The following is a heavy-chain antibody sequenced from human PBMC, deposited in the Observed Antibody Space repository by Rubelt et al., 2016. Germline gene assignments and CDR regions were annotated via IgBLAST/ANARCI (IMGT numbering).Heavy chain of an antibody. CDR3: ARVRDGYNWPFDY. V-gene: IGHV4-61*01. CDR1: GYSISSGYY. D-gene: IGHD5-24*01. J-gene: IGHJ4*02. Sequence: QLQLQESGPGLVKPSETLSLTCTVSGYSISSGYYWGWIRQPPGKGLEWIGYIYYSGSTNYNPSLKRRVTISVDTSKNQFSLKLRSVTAADTAVYYCARVRDGYNWPFDYWGQGTLVTVSS. CDR2: IYYSGST.